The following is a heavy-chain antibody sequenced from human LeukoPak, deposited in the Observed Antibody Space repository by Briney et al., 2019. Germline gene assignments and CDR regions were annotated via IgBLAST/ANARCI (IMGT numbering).Heavy chain of an antibody. CDR3: VRGSLTYYDSSGYYYRAFDI. J-gene: IGHJ3*02. V-gene: IGHV4-31*03. CDR1: GGSISSGGYY. CDR2: IYYSGST. D-gene: IGHD3-22*01. Sequence: SETLSLTCTVSGGSISSGGYYWSWIRQHPGKGLEWIGYIYYSGSTYYNPSLKSRVTISVDTSKNQFSLKLSSVTAADTAAYYCVRGSLTYYDSSGYYYRAFDIWGQGTMVTVSS.